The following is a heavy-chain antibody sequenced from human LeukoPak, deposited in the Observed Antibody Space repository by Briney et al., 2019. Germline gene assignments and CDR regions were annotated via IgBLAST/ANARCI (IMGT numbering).Heavy chain of an antibody. D-gene: IGHD2/OR15-2a*01. V-gene: IGHV3-21*01. CDR3: ARDLYANWFDP. CDR1: GFTFSSYW. Sequence: GGSLRLSCAASGFTFSSYWMHWVRQAPGKGLEWVSSISSSSSYIYYADSVKGRFTISRDNAKNSLYLQMNSLRAEDTAVYYCARDLYANWFDPWGQGTLVTVSS. CDR2: ISSSSSYI. J-gene: IGHJ5*02.